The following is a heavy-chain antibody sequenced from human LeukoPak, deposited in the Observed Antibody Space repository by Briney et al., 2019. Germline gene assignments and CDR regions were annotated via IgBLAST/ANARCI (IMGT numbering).Heavy chain of an antibody. J-gene: IGHJ5*02. Sequence: SETLSLTCAVSGYSISRGYYWGWIRQPPGKGLEWIGSIYHSGSTYYNPSLKSRVTISVDTSKNQFSLKLSSVTAADTAVYYCARQRVGVVVVPAAIPWFDPWGQGTLVTVSS. D-gene: IGHD2-2*01. V-gene: IGHV4-38-2*01. CDR2: IYHSGST. CDR1: GYSISRGYY. CDR3: ARQRVGVVVVPAAIPWFDP.